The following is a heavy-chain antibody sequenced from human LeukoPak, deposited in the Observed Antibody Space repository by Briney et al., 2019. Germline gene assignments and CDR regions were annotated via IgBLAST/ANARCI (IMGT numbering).Heavy chain of an antibody. D-gene: IGHD5-24*01. Sequence: ASVKVSCKASGYTFTSYYMHWVRQAPGQGLEWMGIINPSGGSTSYAQKFQCRVTMTRDMSTSTVYMELSSLRSEDTAVYYCARDLREMATVSSAFDIWGQGTMVTVSS. CDR3: ARDLREMATVSSAFDI. V-gene: IGHV1-46*01. CDR2: INPSGGST. J-gene: IGHJ3*02. CDR1: GYTFTSYY.